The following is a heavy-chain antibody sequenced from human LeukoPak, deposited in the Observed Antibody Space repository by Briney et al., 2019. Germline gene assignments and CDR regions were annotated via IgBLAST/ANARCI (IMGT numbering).Heavy chain of an antibody. CDR3: ARLLDYDAFDN. Sequence: ASVKVSCKASGYTFTSYDINWVRQATGQGLEWMGWMNPNSGNTGYAQKFQGIVTMTRNTSISTAYMELSSLRSEDTAVYYCARLLDYDAFDNWGQGTMVTVSS. CDR2: MNPNSGNT. V-gene: IGHV1-8*01. D-gene: IGHD4-11*01. CDR1: GYTFTSYD. J-gene: IGHJ3*02.